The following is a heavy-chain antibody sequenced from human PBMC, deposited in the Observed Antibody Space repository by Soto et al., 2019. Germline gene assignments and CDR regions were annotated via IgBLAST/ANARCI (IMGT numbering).Heavy chain of an antibody. V-gene: IGHV3-7*01. Sequence: GGSLRLSCAASGFSLSSYWMGWVRQAPGKGLEWVANMNQDGSESDYVGSVKGRFTFTRDNAKNSLYLQMNSLRAEDTAVYYCARLSTSAGRRDLACWGQGTLVTVSS. CDR3: ARLSTSAGRRDLAC. J-gene: IGHJ4*02. CDR1: GFSLSSYW. CDR2: MNQDGSES.